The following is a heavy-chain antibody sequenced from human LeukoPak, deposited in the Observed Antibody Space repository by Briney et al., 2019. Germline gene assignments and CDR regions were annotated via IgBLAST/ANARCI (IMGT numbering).Heavy chain of an antibody. CDR2: INPNSGGA. D-gene: IGHD3-16*02. V-gene: IGHV1-2*02. J-gene: IGHJ4*02. CDR3: ACVYYDYVWGSYRFDY. CDR1: GYPFSDYY. Sequence: ASVKVSCKASGYPFSDYYLHWVRQAPGQGLEWMGWINPNSGGANYAQKFQGRVTMTRDTSISTAYMELSRLRSDDTAVYYCACVYYDYVWGSYRFDYWGQGTLVTVSS.